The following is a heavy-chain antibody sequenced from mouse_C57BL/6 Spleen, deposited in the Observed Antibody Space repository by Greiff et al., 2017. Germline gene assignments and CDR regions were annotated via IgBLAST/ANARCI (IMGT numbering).Heavy chain of an antibody. Sequence: QVQLKQPGAELVKPGASVKLSCKASGYTFTSYWMHWVKQRPGQGLEWIGMIHPNSGSTNYNEKFKSKATLTVDKSSSTAYMQLSSLTSEDSAVYYCARQGYSNYFDYWGQGTTLTVPS. D-gene: IGHD2-5*01. CDR1: GYTFTSYW. V-gene: IGHV1-64*01. J-gene: IGHJ2*01. CDR3: ARQGYSNYFDY. CDR2: IHPNSGST.